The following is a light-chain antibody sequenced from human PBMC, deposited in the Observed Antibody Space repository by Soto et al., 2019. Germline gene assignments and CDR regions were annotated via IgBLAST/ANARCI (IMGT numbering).Light chain of an antibody. CDR2: EDN. Sequence: KFMLTQPHSVSESPGKTVTISCTRSSGSIASNYVQWYQQRPGSAPTTVIYEDNQRPSGVPDRFSGSIDSSSNSASLTISGVKTEDDAGYYCQSYDSSNHEVFGGGTKLTVL. CDR3: QSYDSSNHEV. V-gene: IGLV6-57*04. J-gene: IGLJ2*01. CDR1: SGSIASNY.